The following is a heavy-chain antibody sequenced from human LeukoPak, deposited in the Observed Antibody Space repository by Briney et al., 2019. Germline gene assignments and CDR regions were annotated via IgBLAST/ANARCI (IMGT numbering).Heavy chain of an antibody. CDR2: INQDESVR. CDR3: ARGAPYRDSDDY. D-gene: IGHD1-26*01. J-gene: IGHJ4*02. Sequence: GGSLRLSCAASGFTFRSYWMSWVRQAPGKGLEWLGNINQDESVRNHVDSVKGRFIIYRDNVESALYLQMNSLTFEDTAVYYCARGAPYRDSDDYWGQGTLVTVSS. V-gene: IGHV3-7*05. CDR1: GFTFRSYW.